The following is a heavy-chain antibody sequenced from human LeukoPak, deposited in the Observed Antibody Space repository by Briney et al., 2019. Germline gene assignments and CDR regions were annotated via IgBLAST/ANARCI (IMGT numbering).Heavy chain of an antibody. CDR1: GFTFSSYS. CDR3: ATTSTDPYYYYMDV. V-gene: IGHV3-21*01. Sequence: GRSLRLSCAASGFTFSSYSMNWVRQAPGKGLEWVSSISSSSSYIYYADSVKGRFTISRDNAKNSLYLQMNSLRAEDTAVYYCATTSTDPYYYYMDVWGKGTTVTVSS. J-gene: IGHJ6*03. CDR2: ISSSSSYI. D-gene: IGHD4-17*01.